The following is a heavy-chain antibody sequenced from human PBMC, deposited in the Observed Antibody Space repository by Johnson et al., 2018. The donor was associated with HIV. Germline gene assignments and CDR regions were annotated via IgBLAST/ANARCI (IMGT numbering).Heavy chain of an antibody. CDR2: IYSGGST. V-gene: IGHV3-53*01. Sequence: AASGFTVSSNYMSWVRQAPGKGLEWVSVIYSGGSTYYADSVTGRFTISRDNSKNTLYLQMNSLRAEDTAVYYCARAPEVRGVDAFDVWGQGTVVTVSS. CDR3: ARAPEVRGVDAFDV. D-gene: IGHD3-10*01. J-gene: IGHJ3*01. CDR1: GFTVSSNY.